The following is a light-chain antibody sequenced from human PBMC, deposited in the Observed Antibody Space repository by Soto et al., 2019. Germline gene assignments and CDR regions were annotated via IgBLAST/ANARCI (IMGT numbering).Light chain of an antibody. CDR2: DVS. CDR1: SRDVGGYNY. J-gene: IGLJ1*01. V-gene: IGLV2-14*01. CDR3: CSYTTSNTRQIV. Sequence: QSVLTQPAPVSGSPGQSITLSCTGTSRDVGGYNYVSWYQQHPGKAPKFMIYDVSNRPSGVSNRFSGSKSGNTASLTISGLQAEDEADYYCCSYTTSNTRQIVFGTGTKVTVL.